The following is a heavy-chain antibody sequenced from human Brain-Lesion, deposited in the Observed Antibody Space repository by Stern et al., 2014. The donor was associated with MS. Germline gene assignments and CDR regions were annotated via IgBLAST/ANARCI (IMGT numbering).Heavy chain of an antibody. CDR2: INYEGNIT. V-gene: IGHV3-74*02. CDR1: GFTFTNYC. J-gene: IGHJ4*02. Sequence: EVQLVESGGGLVQPGGSLSISCTGAGFTFTNYCMDWVRQVPGKGLGWDSRINYEGNITNCADSVKGRFTISRDDAKNKLYLHMNSLRAEDTAVYYCKRTAYHFEHWGQGTLVTVSS. CDR3: KRTAYHFEH.